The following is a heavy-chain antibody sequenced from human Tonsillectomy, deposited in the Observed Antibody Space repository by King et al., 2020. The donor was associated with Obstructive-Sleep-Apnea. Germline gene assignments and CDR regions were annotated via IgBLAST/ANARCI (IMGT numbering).Heavy chain of an antibody. Sequence: VQLVQSGGGLVKPGGSLRVSCAASGFTFNNAWMAWVRQAPGKGLEWVGRIKSKTDGGTTDYAAPVKGRFTISRDDSRNIFYLQMNSLKIEDTAVYYCNTMWGNWIGEVLYYFDYWGQGTLVSVSS. V-gene: IGHV3-15*01. CDR3: NTMWGNWIGEVLYYFDY. CDR1: GFTFNNAW. CDR2: IKSKTDGGTT. J-gene: IGHJ4*02. D-gene: IGHD3-10*01.